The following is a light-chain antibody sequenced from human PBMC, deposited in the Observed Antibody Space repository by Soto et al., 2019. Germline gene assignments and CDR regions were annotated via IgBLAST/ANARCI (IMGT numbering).Light chain of an antibody. J-gene: IGLJ2*01. CDR2: EDN. CDR3: ASWDSSLTGGV. CDR1: SPNIGNNI. V-gene: IGLV1-51*02. Sequence: QAVLTQPPSVSAAPGQTVTISCSGSSPNIGNNIVSWYQQLPGTAPKLLIYEDNKRPSGIPDRFSGSKSGTSATLGITGLQTGDEAEYYCASWDSSLTGGVFGGGTQLTVL.